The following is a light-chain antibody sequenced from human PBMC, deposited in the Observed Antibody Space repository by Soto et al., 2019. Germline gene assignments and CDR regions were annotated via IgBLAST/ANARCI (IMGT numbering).Light chain of an antibody. CDR2: GAS. J-gene: IGKJ2*01. Sequence: EIVLTQSPCTLSLSPGERATLSCRASQSVSSTYLAWYRHKPGQAPRLLIYGASSRAAGIPDRFSGSGSGTDFTLTISRLEPEDFAVYYCHHFGSSRHTFGQGTKVDIK. V-gene: IGKV3-20*01. CDR1: QSVSSTY. CDR3: HHFGSSRHT.